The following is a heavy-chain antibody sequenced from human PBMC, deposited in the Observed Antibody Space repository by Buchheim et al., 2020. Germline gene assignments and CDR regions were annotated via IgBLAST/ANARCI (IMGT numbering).Heavy chain of an antibody. Sequence: QVQLVESGGGVVQPGRSLRLSCAASGFTFSSYAMHWVRQAPGKGLEWVAVISYDGSNKYYADSVKGRFTISRDNSKNTLYLQMNSLRAEDTAVYYCAREGHQSGSYPYWGQGTL. CDR3: AREGHQSGSYPY. V-gene: IGHV3-30-3*01. J-gene: IGHJ4*02. CDR1: GFTFSSYA. D-gene: IGHD1-26*01. CDR2: ISYDGSNK.